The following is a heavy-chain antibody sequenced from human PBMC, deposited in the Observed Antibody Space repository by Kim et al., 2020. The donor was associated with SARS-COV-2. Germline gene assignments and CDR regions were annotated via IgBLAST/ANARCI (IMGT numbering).Heavy chain of an antibody. Sequence: SVEHYADCVKARFIISRDNAESSVYLQMNSLRAYDTALYYCERSIAYCYGYWGQGTLVTVSS. CDR2: SVE. V-gene: IGHV3-7*03. J-gene: IGHJ4*02. CDR3: ERSIAYCYGY. D-gene: IGHD5-18*01.